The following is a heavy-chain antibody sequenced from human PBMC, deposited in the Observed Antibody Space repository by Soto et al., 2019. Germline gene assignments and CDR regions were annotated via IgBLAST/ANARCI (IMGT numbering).Heavy chain of an antibody. CDR3: ANRSPAFDF. Sequence: QVQLVQSGPEVKKPGASVKVSCKTSGYTFTSYGITWVRQAPGQGLEWMGWISTNKGDTNYAQKFQGRVTMTTDTATSTGYMELRSLRSDDTAIYYCANRSPAFDFWGQGTLVTIS. J-gene: IGHJ4*02. CDR1: GYTFTSYG. V-gene: IGHV1-18*04. CDR2: ISTNKGDT.